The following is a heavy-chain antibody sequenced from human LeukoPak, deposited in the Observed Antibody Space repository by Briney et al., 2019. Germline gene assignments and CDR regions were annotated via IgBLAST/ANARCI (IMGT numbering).Heavy chain of an antibody. CDR2: IDDSGST. V-gene: IGHV4-59*12. Sequence: SETLSLTCTVSGGSISSYYWSRIRQPPGKGLEWIGYIDDSGSTNYNPSLKSRVTISVDTSKNQFSLKLSSVTAADTAVYYCARVPGIAASNWFDPWGQGTLVTVSS. J-gene: IGHJ5*02. D-gene: IGHD6-13*01. CDR3: ARVPGIAASNWFDP. CDR1: GGSISSYY.